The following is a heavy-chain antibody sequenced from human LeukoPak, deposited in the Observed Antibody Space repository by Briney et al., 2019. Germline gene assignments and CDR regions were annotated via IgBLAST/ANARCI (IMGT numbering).Heavy chain of an antibody. Sequence: ASVKVSCKASGYTFTDYYIHWVRQAPGQGLEWMGWISPNSGGTNYAQQFQGRVTMTRDTSISTAYMELSRLRSDDTAVYYCARGSSSWYLVYWGQGTLVTVSS. CDR2: ISPNSGGT. CDR3: ARGSSSWYLVY. CDR1: GYTFTDYY. V-gene: IGHV1-2*02. J-gene: IGHJ4*02. D-gene: IGHD6-13*01.